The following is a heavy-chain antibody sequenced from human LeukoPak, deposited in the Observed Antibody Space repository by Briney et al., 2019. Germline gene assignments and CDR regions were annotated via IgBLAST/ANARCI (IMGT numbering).Heavy chain of an antibody. J-gene: IGHJ5*02. CDR3: ARYDDVDYGFDP. V-gene: IGHV1-2*02. Sequence: ASVKVSCKASGYTFTGYYIHWVRQAPGQGLEWMGCIYPKSGDTDYAQKFQGRVTLTRDASISTAYMELSRLKSDDTAVYYCARYDDVDYGFDPWGQGTLVTVSS. CDR2: IYPKSGDT. D-gene: IGHD4/OR15-4a*01. CDR1: GYTFTGYY.